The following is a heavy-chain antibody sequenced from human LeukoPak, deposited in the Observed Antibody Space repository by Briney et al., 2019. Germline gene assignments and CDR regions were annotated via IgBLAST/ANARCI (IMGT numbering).Heavy chain of an antibody. Sequence: GGSLRLSCAASGFIFSSYAMNWVRQAPGKGLEWVSAISGGGDITYYAGSVTGRFTISRDNSKDTLFLQMHSLRPGDTAVYYCVREDTPATANYWGQGTLVTISS. CDR1: GFIFSSYA. J-gene: IGHJ4*02. V-gene: IGHV3-23*01. CDR2: ISGGGDIT. CDR3: VREDTPATANY. D-gene: IGHD2-21*02.